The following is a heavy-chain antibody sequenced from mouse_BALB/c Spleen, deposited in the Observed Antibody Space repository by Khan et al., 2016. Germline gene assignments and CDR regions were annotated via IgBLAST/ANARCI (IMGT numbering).Heavy chain of an antibody. V-gene: IGHV1-87*01. D-gene: IGHD2-4*01. Sequence: QVQLKQSGAELARLGASVKLSCKAVGYTFTTYWMQWVKQRPGQGLEWIGAIYPGNGDTRNTQKFKGKATLTADKSSSTAYMQLSSLASEDSAVYYCARGNSYYDYDYWGQGTTLTVSS. CDR1: GYTFTTYW. CDR2: IYPGNGDT. CDR3: ARGNSYYDYDY. J-gene: IGHJ2*01.